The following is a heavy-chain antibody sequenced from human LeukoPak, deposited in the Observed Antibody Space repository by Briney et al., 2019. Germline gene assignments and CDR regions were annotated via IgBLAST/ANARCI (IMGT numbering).Heavy chain of an antibody. V-gene: IGHV3-23*01. D-gene: IGHD6-13*01. Sequence: GGSLRLSCVGSGFTLSSYAMSWVRQAPGKGLEWVSAISGSGGSTYYADSVKGRFTISRDNSKNTLYLQMNSLRAEDTAVYYCAKAQRSTYSSSWYYYYGMDVWGQGTTVTVSS. CDR1: GFTLSSYA. CDR3: AKAQRSTYSSSWYYYYGMDV. J-gene: IGHJ6*02. CDR2: ISGSGGST.